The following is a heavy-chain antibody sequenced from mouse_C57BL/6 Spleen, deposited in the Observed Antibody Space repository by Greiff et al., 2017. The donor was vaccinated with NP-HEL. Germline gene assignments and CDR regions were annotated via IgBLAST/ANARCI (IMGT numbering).Heavy chain of an antibody. J-gene: IGHJ2*01. V-gene: IGHV1-26*01. D-gene: IGHD1-1*01. CDR3: ADSRPIGSSLDY. CDR1: GYTFTDYY. CDR2: INPNNGGT. Sequence: EVQLQQSGPELVKPGASVKISCKASGYTFTDYYMNWVKQSHGKSLEWIGDINPNNGGTSYNQKFKGKATLTVDKSSSTAYMELRSLTSEDSAVYYCADSRPIGSSLDYWGQGTTLTVSS.